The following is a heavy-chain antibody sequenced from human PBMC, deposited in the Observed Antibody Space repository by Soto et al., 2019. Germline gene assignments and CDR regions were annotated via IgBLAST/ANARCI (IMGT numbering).Heavy chain of an antibody. V-gene: IGHV4-39*01. CDR1: GGSIISSSYY. Sequence: SETLSLTCTVSGGSIISSSYYLGWIRQPPGKGLEWIGSIYYSGSTYYNPSLKSRVTISVDTSKNQFSLKLSSVTAADTAVYYCARHGLIVVVPAAMLGWFDPWGQGTLVTVS. CDR2: IYYSGST. J-gene: IGHJ5*02. CDR3: ARHGLIVVVPAAMLGWFDP. D-gene: IGHD2-2*01.